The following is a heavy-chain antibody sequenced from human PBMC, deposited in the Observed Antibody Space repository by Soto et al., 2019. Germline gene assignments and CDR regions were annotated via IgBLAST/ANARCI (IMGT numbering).Heavy chain of an antibody. CDR2: ISYDGSNK. CDR1: GFTFSSYG. Sequence: LILSCAASGFTFSSYGIHWVRQAPGKGLEWVAVISYDGSNKYYADSVKGRFTISRDNSKNTLYLQMNSLRAEDTAVYYCAKDYCSGGSCYLDPGYYYYGMDVWGQGTTVTVSS. CDR3: AKDYCSGGSCYLDPGYYYYGMDV. J-gene: IGHJ6*02. D-gene: IGHD2-15*01. V-gene: IGHV3-30*18.